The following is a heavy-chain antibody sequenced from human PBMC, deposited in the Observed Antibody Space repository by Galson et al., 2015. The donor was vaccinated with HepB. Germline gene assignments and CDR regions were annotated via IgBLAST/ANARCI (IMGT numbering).Heavy chain of an antibody. V-gene: IGHV3-15*01. CDR1: GFTFSSYS. CDR3: TTDLGQVPLGPCDYGEDCDAFDI. CDR2: IKSKTDGGTT. D-gene: IGHD4-17*01. J-gene: IGHJ3*02. Sequence: SLRLSCAASGFTFSSYSMNWVRQAPGKGLEWVGRIKSKTDGGTTDYAAPVKGRFTISRDDSKNTLYLQMNSLKTEDTAVYYCTTDLGQVPLGPCDYGEDCDAFDIWGQGTTVTVSS.